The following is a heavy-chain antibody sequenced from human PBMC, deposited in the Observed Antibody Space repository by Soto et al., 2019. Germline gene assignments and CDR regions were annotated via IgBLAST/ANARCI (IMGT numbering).Heavy chain of an antibody. CDR1: GFTFSSHA. CDR3: AGDYRSAVDL. CDR2: IGSNGGTT. V-gene: IGHV3-48*02. Sequence: EVQLVESGGGLVTPGGSLRLSCVASGFTFSSHAMHWVRQAPGKGLEWVSYIGSNGGTTYYADSVKGRFTISGGNAQNALFLQMNSLRDEDTAVYYCAGDYRSAVDLWGQGTMVTVSS. J-gene: IGHJ3*01.